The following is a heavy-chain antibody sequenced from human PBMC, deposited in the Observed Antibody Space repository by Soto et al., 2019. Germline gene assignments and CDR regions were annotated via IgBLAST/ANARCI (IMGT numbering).Heavy chain of an antibody. V-gene: IGHV3-30-3*01. D-gene: IGHD6-19*01. J-gene: IGHJ3*02. CDR1: GFTFSSYA. CDR2: ISYDGSNK. Sequence: GGSLRLSCAASGFTFSSYAMHWVHQAPGKGLEWVAVISYDGSNKYYADSVKGRFTISRDNSKNTLYLQMNSLRAEDTAVYYCAREAGDAFDIWGQGTMVTVSS. CDR3: AREAGDAFDI.